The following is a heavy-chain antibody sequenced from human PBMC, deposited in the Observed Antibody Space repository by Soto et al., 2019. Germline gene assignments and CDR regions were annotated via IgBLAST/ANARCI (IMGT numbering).Heavy chain of an antibody. CDR3: ARAGGVGATESWFDP. CDR1: GFTFSDYY. J-gene: IGHJ5*02. Sequence: GALRLSCAASGFTFSDYYMSWIRQAPGKGLEWVSYISSSGSTIYYADSVKGRFTISRDNAKNSLYLQMNSLRAEDKAVYYCARAGGVGATESWFDPWGQGTLVTVSS. CDR2: ISSSGSTI. D-gene: IGHD1-26*01. V-gene: IGHV3-11*01.